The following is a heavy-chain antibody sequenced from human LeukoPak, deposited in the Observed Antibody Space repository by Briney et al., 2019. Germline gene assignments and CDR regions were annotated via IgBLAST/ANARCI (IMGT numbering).Heavy chain of an antibody. Sequence: PSETLSITCTVSGGSISSYYWSWIRQPPGKGLEWIGYIYYSGSTNYNPSLKSRVTISVDTSKNQFSLKLSSVTAADTAVYYCARAGIAVAGPYDYWGQGTLVTVSS. CDR1: GGSISSYY. V-gene: IGHV4-59*01. CDR2: IYYSGST. CDR3: ARAGIAVAGPYDY. D-gene: IGHD6-19*01. J-gene: IGHJ4*02.